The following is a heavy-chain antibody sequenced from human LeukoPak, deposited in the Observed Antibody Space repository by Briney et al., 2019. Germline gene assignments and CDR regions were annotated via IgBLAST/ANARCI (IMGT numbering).Heavy chain of an antibody. CDR3: ATYYGGVGGRGH. CDR1: GGSISSYY. Sequence: SETLSLTCTVSGGSISSYYWSWIRQAPGKGLEWIGHNGNTNYNPSLKSRVTISIDTSKNQFSLNLNTVTAADTAVYYCATYYGGVGGRGHWGPGTLVTVSS. J-gene: IGHJ4*02. CDR2: NGNT. V-gene: IGHV4-59*01. D-gene: IGHD2-21*01.